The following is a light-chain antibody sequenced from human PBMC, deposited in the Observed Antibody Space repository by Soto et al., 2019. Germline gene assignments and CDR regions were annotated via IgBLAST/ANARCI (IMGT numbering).Light chain of an antibody. Sequence: QFVLTQPPSASGTPGQRVTISCSGSSSNIGSNTVNWYQQLPGTAPKLLIYSNNQRPSGVPDRFSGSKSGTSASLAISGLQSEDEADYYCAAWDDSLNVFYVFGTGTKVTVL. J-gene: IGLJ1*01. CDR2: SNN. V-gene: IGLV1-44*01. CDR3: AAWDDSLNVFYV. CDR1: SSNIGSNT.